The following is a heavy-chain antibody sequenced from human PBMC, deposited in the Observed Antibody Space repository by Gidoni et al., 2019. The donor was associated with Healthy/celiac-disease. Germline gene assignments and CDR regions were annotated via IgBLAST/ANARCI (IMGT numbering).Heavy chain of an antibody. J-gene: IGHJ4*02. D-gene: IGHD5-18*01. CDR3: ARDRYSYALDY. CDR1: GFTFSSYA. Sequence: QVQLVESGGGVVQPGRSLRLSCAASGFTFSSYAMHWVRQAPGKGLEWVAVISYDGSNKYYADSVKGRFTISRDNSKNTLYLQMNSLRAEDTAVYYCARDRYSYALDYWGQGTLVTVSS. CDR2: ISYDGSNK. V-gene: IGHV3-30-3*01.